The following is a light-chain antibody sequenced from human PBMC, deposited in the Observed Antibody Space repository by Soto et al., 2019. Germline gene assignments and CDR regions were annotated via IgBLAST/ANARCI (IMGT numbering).Light chain of an antibody. CDR2: DSS. V-gene: IGKV3-15*01. J-gene: IGKJ1*01. Sequence: EIRMTQSPAILSVSPGESATLSCRASQSVSSHVVWYQQKPGQAPRLLISDSSTTGFPARFSGSGSGTEFTLTISSLQSDDSAIYYCQQVGDWPSFGLGTKLEI. CDR1: QSVSSH. CDR3: QQVGDWPS.